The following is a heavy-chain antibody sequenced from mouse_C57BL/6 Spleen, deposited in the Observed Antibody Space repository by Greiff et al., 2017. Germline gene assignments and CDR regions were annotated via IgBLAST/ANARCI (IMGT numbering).Heavy chain of an antibody. J-gene: IGHJ3*01. CDR1: GYTFTSYW. V-gene: IGHV1-69*01. CDR3: ASSIAY. Sequence: QVQLQQPGAELVMPGASVKLSCKASGYTFTSYWMHWVKQRPGQGLEWIGEIDPSDSYTTYNQKFKGKSTLTVDKSSSTAYMQLSSLTSEDSAVYYCASSIAYWGQGTLVTVSA. CDR2: IDPSDSYT.